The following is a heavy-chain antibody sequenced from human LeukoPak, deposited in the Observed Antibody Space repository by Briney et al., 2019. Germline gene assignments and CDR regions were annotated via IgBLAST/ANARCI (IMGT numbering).Heavy chain of an antibody. V-gene: IGHV3-7*01. CDR2: IKQDGSEK. J-gene: IGHJ5*02. CDR1: GFTFSTYW. Sequence: GGSLRLSCAASGFTFSTYWMSWVRQAPGRGVEWVANIKQDGSEKYYVDSVKGRFTISRDNAKNSLYLQMNSLRAEDTAVYYCARGGSSSSAWFDPWGQGTLVTVSS. CDR3: ARGGSSSSAWFDP. D-gene: IGHD6-6*01.